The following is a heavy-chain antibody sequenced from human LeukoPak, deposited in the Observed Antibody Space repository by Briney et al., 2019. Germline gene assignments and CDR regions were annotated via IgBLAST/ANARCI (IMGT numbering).Heavy chain of an antibody. D-gene: IGHD3-22*01. V-gene: IGHV1-69*13. CDR2: IIPIFGTA. CDR1: GGTFSSYA. Sequence: SVKVSCKASGGTFSSYAISWVRQAPGQGLEWMGGIIPIFGTANYAQKFQGRVTITADESTSTAYMELSSLRSEDTAVYYCAREGGIYDSSGSPPDYWGQGTLVTVSS. J-gene: IGHJ4*02. CDR3: AREGGIYDSSGSPPDY.